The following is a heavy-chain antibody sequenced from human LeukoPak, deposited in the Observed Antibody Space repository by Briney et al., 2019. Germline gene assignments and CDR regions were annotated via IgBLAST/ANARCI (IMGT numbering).Heavy chain of an antibody. J-gene: IGHJ4*02. D-gene: IGHD5-18*01. Sequence: GGSLRLSCAASGFTFSTYAMHWVRQAPGKGLEWVAVISYDGSNKYYADSVKGRFTISRDNSKNTLYLQMNSLRAEDTAVYYCARDRGWIQLWLHTFDYWGQGTLVTVSS. CDR2: ISYDGSNK. V-gene: IGHV3-30-3*01. CDR3: ARDRGWIQLWLHTFDY. CDR1: GFTFSTYA.